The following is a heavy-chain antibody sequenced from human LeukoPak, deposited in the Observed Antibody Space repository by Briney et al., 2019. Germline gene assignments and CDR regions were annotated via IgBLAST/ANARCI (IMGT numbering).Heavy chain of an antibody. Sequence: SETLSLTCAVYGDSFSGHYWTWIRQPPRKGLEWIGEINPRGSTNYNPSFKSRAMISIDTSKNQFSLKLNSVTAADTAVYYCAKGSLVVLRYFDWLNGAIDYWGQGTLVTVSS. CDR3: AKGSLVVLRYFDWLNGAIDY. CDR1: GDSFSGHY. D-gene: IGHD3-9*01. V-gene: IGHV4-34*01. CDR2: INPRGST. J-gene: IGHJ4*02.